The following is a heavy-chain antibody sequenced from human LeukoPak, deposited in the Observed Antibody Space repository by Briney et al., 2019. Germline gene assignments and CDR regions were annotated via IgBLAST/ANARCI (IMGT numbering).Heavy chain of an antibody. CDR2: IRGSDGST. J-gene: IGHJ4*02. D-gene: IGHD3-22*01. Sequence: GGSLRLSCAASGFTFSSYAMSWFRQPPGKGLEGVSAIRGSDGSTYYADSVKGRFTISRDNSKNTLYLQMNSLRAEDTAVYYCAKVLGYYYDSSGYYPDYWGQGTLVTVSS. V-gene: IGHV3-23*01. CDR1: GFTFSSYA. CDR3: AKVLGYYYDSSGYYPDY.